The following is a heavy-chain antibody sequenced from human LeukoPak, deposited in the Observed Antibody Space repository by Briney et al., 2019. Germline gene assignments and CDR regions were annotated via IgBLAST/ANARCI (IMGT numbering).Heavy chain of an antibody. CDR1: GFTFSSYA. J-gene: IGHJ4*02. V-gene: IGHV3-23*01. Sequence: GGSLRLSCAASGFTFSSYAMSWVRQAPGKGLEWVSAISGSGGSTYYADSVKGRFTISRDNSKNTLYLQMNSLRAEDTAVYYCARDLQSRSTSHYFDYWGQGTLVTVSS. D-gene: IGHD2-2*01. CDR2: ISGSGGST. CDR3: ARDLQSRSTSHYFDY.